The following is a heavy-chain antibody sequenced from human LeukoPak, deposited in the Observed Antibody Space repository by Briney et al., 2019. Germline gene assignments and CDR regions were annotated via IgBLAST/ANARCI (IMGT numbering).Heavy chain of an antibody. CDR2: INPSGGST. V-gene: IGHV1-46*01. Sequence: GASVKVSCKASGYTFTRYYMHWVRQAPGQGLEWMGIINPSGGSTRYAQKFQGRVTMTRGTSTSTVYMELSSLRSEDTAVYYCARDPSKYLYYYYGMDVWGQGTTVTVSS. CDR3: ARDPSKYLYYYYGMDV. CDR1: GYTFTRYY. J-gene: IGHJ6*02. D-gene: IGHD4-11*01.